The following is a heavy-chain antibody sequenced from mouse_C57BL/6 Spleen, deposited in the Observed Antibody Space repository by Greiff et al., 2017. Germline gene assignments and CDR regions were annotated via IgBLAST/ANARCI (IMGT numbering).Heavy chain of an antibody. V-gene: IGHV7-3*01. CDR3: ARSLPLYYYGSFDY. CDR1: GFTFTDYY. CDR2: IRNKANGYTT. J-gene: IGHJ2*01. D-gene: IGHD1-1*01. Sequence: EVKVVESGGGLVQPGGSLSLSCAASGFTFTDYYMSWVRQPPGKALEWLGFIRNKANGYTTEYSASVKGRFTISRDNSQSILYLQMNALRAEDSATYYCARSLPLYYYGSFDYWGQGTTLTVSS.